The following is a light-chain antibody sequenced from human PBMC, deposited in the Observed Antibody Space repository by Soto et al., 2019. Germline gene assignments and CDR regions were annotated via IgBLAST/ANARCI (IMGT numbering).Light chain of an antibody. V-gene: IGLV2-8*01. CDR2: EVS. J-gene: IGLJ1*01. CDR1: SSDVGGYNY. CDR3: TSYAGLNNLV. Sequence: QSVLTQPPSASGSPGQSVTISCTGTSSDVGGYNYVSWYQQHPGKAPKLMIYEVSKRPSGVPDRFSGSKSGNTASLTVSGLQAEYDADYSSTSYAGLNNLVFGTGTKVTVL.